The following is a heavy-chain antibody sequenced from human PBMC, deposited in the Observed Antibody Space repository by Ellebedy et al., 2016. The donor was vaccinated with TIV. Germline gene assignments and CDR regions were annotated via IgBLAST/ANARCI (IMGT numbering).Heavy chain of an antibody. Sequence: SETLSLXXAVNSGSFTAFYWSWIRQSSGQGLQWLAEINHSGTTNYNPSLDSRVTISVDPSRKQFSLRVTSVTAADTAVYYCGRGRYWGFDVWGQGTVVTVSS. V-gene: IGHV4-34*01. CDR1: SGSFTAFY. CDR3: GRGRYWGFDV. J-gene: IGHJ3*01. CDR2: INHSGTT. D-gene: IGHD2-21*01.